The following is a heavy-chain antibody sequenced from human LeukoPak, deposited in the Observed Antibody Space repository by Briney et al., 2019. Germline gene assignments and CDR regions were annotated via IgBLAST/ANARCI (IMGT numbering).Heavy chain of an antibody. Sequence: GSLRLSCAASGFTFSSYAMSWIRQPPGKGLEWIGYIYYSGSTNYNPSLKSRVTISVDTSKNQFSLKLSSVTAADTAVYYCARWVAATAGMDVWGQGTTVTVSS. CDR1: GFTFSSYA. CDR2: IYYSGST. CDR3: ARWVAATAGMDV. J-gene: IGHJ6*02. D-gene: IGHD2-15*01. V-gene: IGHV4-59*01.